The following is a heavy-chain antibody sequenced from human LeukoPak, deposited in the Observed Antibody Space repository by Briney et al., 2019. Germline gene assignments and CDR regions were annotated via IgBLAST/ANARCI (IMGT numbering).Heavy chain of an antibody. Sequence: ASVKVSCKTSGYTFNDYYIHWVRQAPGQGLEWMGWINPNSGGTNYAQKFQDWVTMTRDTSIGTAYMELRRLRSDDTAVYYCARGRGAGDIDYWGQGTLVTVSS. CDR2: INPNSGGT. CDR3: ARGRGAGDIDY. V-gene: IGHV1-2*04. J-gene: IGHJ4*02. CDR1: GYTFNDYY. D-gene: IGHD2-21*01.